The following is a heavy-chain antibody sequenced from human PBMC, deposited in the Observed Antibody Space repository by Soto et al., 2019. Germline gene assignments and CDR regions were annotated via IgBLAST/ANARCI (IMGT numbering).Heavy chain of an antibody. Sequence: QVQLQQWGAGLLKPSETLSLTCAVYGGSFSGYYWSWIRQPPGKGLEWIGEINHSGSTNYNPSLKSRVTISVDTSKNQFSLMLSSVTAADTAVYYCARIPSWTGGYYFDYWGQGTLVTVSS. D-gene: IGHD3-10*01. CDR3: ARIPSWTGGYYFDY. J-gene: IGHJ4*02. CDR1: GGSFSGYY. CDR2: INHSGST. V-gene: IGHV4-34*01.